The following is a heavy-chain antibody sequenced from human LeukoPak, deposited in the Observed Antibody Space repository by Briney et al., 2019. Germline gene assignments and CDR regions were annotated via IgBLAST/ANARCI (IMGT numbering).Heavy chain of an antibody. CDR1: GGSINDYY. D-gene: IGHD3-10*01. CDR3: AREGKWFGTYYYCMDV. J-gene: IGHJ6*04. V-gene: IGHV4-4*07. CDR2: TYSSGST. Sequence: SETLSLTCTVSGGSINDYYWSWVRQPAGKGLEWVGRTYSSGSTTYNPSLKSRVTISVDTSQNQFSLKMTSVTAADTAVYYCAREGKWFGTYYYCMDVWGKGTTVTVSS.